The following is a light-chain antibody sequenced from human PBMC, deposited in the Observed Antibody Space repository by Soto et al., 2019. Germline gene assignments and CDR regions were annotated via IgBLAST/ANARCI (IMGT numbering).Light chain of an antibody. Sequence: EIVMTQSPATLSVSPGERATLSCRASQSVSSNLAWYQQKPAQPPRLLIYDASTRATGIPARFSGSGSGTEFPITISSLQSEDFAVYYCQQYNNWPQTFGQGTKLEIK. CDR3: QQYNNWPQT. CDR2: DAS. CDR1: QSVSSN. V-gene: IGKV3-15*01. J-gene: IGKJ2*01.